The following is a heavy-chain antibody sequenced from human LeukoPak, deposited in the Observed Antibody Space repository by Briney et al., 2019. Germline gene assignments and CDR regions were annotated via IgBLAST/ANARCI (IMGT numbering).Heavy chain of an antibody. CDR1: GYTFRSYA. CDR3: ARDGARDYYDRSGYFSFAFDI. Sequence: ASVKVSCKASGYTFRSYAINWVRQAPGQGLEWMGWINTNTGNPTYAQGFTGRFVFSLDTSVSTAYLQISSLKAEDTAVYYCARDGARDYYDRSGYFSFAFDIWGQGTLVTVSS. CDR2: INTNTGNP. D-gene: IGHD3-22*01. V-gene: IGHV7-4-1*02. J-gene: IGHJ3*02.